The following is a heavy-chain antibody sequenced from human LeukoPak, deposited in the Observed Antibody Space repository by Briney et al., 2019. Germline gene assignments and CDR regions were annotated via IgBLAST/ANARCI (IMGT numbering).Heavy chain of an antibody. V-gene: IGHV4-59*08. Sequence: SETLSLTCTVSGGSIGSYYWSWIRQPPGKGLEWIGYIYYIGGTNYNPSLKSRVTISLDTSKNQFSLKLNSVTAADTAVYYCARRYDTSGRLDYWGQGTLVTVSS. J-gene: IGHJ4*02. CDR3: ARRYDTSGRLDY. CDR2: IYYIGGT. CDR1: GGSIGSYY. D-gene: IGHD3-22*01.